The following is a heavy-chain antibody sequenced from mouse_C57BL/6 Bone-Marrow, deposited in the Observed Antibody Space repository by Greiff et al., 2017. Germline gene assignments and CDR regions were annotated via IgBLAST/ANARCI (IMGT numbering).Heavy chain of an antibody. CDR1: GYTFTGYW. J-gene: IGHJ2*01. CDR3: ARWLLRLLDY. V-gene: IGHV1-9*01. D-gene: IGHD2-3*01. Sequence: VQLQQSGAELMKPGASVKLSCKATGYTFTGYWIEWVKQRPGHGLEWIGEILPGSGSTNYNDKFKGKATFTADTSSNTAYMQLSSLTTEDSAIYYCARWLLRLLDYWGQGTTLTVSS. CDR2: ILPGSGST.